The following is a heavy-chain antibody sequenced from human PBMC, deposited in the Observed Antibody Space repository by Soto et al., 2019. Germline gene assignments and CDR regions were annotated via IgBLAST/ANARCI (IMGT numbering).Heavy chain of an antibody. CDR3: ARGRYYDRSGYYGY. J-gene: IGHJ4*02. V-gene: IGHV4-30-4*01. D-gene: IGHD3-22*01. CDR1: GGSISSGDYY. Sequence: QVQLQESGPGLVKPSQTLPLTCTVSGGSISSGDYYWSWIRQPPGKGLEWIGYIYYSGSTYYNPSLQGRVTXXVXTXXSQFSLKLSSVAAADTAVYYCARGRYYDRSGYYGYWGQGTLVTVSS. CDR2: IYYSGST.